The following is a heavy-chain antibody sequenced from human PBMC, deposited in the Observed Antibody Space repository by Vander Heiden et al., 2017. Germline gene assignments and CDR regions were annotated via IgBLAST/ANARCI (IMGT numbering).Heavy chain of an antibody. D-gene: IGHD1-1*01. CDR2: INPNSGCT. J-gene: IGHJ4*02. Sequence: QVQLVQSGAEAKKPGASVQVSCKASGYTFTGSYTLWVRQAPGHGLESMGWINPNSGCTNYAQKFQGRVTMTRDTSISTAYMELCRLRSDDTAVYYCASENVDYWGQGTLVTVSS. V-gene: IGHV1-2*02. CDR1: GYTFTGSY. CDR3: ASENVDY.